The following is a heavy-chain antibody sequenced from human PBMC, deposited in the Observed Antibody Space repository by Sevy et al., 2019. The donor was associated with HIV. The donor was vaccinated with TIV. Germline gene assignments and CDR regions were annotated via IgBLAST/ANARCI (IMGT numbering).Heavy chain of an antibody. Sequence: ASVKVSCKASGYTFTGYYMHWVRQAPGQGLEWMGWINPNSGGTNYAQKFQGRVTMTRDTSISTAYMELSRLRSDDTAVYYCASPWYSGGWAYAFDIWGQGTMVTVSS. CDR3: ASPWYSGGWAYAFDI. CDR2: INPNSGGT. V-gene: IGHV1-2*02. CDR1: GYTFTGYY. D-gene: IGHD6-25*01. J-gene: IGHJ3*02.